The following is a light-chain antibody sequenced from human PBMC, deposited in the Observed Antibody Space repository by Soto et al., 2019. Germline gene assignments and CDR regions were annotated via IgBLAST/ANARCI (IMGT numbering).Light chain of an antibody. CDR1: QGIRND. Sequence: AILMTQSPSSLSASVGDRVTITCRASQGIRNDLAWYQQKPGKAPKLLIYEASTLQSGVPSRFSGSYSGTDFTLTISSLQPGDFATYYCQQYHSYSPFTFGPGTKVDIK. CDR3: QQYHSYSPFT. J-gene: IGKJ3*01. V-gene: IGKV1-6*01. CDR2: EAS.